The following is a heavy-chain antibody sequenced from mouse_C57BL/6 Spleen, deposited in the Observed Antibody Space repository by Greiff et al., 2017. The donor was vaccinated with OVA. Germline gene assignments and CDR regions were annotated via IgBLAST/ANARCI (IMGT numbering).Heavy chain of an antibody. V-gene: IGHV7-3*01. Sequence: EVQVVESGGGLVQPGGSLSLSCAASGFTFTDYYMSWVRQPPGKALEWLGFIRNKANGYTTEYSASLMGRFTISRDNFQRNLSLHMNALRAENLLTYDCARYQSYKSNTGWLADWGQGTLVTVSA. D-gene: IGHD2-5*01. CDR2: IRNKANGYTT. CDR1: GFTFTDYY. J-gene: IGHJ3*01. CDR3: ARYQSYKSNTGWLAD.